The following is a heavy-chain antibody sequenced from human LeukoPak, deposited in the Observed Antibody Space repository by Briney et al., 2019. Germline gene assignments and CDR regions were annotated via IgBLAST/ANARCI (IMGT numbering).Heavy chain of an antibody. CDR2: INPNSGET. CDR3: ARDVIMVRGVNAFEM. Sequence: ASVKVSCKASGYTFTAYYIHWVRQAPGQRLEWMGRINPNSGETNYAQKFQGRVTMTRDTSISTAYMELSGLRSDDTALYYCARDVIMVRGVNAFEMWGQGTMVTVS. V-gene: IGHV1-2*02. CDR1: GYTFTAYY. D-gene: IGHD3-10*01. J-gene: IGHJ3*02.